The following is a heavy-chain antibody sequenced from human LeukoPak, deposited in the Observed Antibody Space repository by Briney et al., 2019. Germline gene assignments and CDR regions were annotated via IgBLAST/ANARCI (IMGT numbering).Heavy chain of an antibody. J-gene: IGHJ4*02. CDR1: GFTFSNYE. CDR3: ARDSSGWYYFDY. CDR2: ISSSSGSTI. Sequence: GGSLRLSCAASGFTFSNYEMNWVRQAPGKGLERVSYISSSSGSTIYYADSVKGRFTISRDNAKNSLCLQMNSLRAEDTAVYYCARDSSGWYYFDYWGQGTLVTVSS. D-gene: IGHD6-19*01. V-gene: IGHV3-48*03.